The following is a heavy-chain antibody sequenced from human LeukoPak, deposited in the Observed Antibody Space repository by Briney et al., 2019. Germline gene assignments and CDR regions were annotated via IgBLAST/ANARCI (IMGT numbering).Heavy chain of an antibody. CDR1: GFTFSSYW. J-gene: IGHJ3*02. CDR2: IKQDGSEK. D-gene: IGHD3-9*01. Sequence: GGFLRLSCAASGFTFSSYWMSWVRQAPGKGLEWVANIKQDGSEKYYVDSVKGRFTISRDNAKNSLYLQMNSLRAEDTAVYYCARSYYDILTGSKTPDAFDIWGQGTMVTVSS. V-gene: IGHV3-7*01. CDR3: ARSYYDILTGSKTPDAFDI.